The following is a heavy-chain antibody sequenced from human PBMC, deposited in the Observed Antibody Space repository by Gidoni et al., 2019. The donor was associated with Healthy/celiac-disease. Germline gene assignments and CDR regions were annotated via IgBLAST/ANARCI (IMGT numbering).Heavy chain of an antibody. CDR3: AEDYGSGSYYPGSPYYGMDV. D-gene: IGHD3-10*01. CDR2: ISYDGSNK. V-gene: IGHV3-30-3*01. CDR1: GFTFSSYA. J-gene: IGHJ6*02. Sequence: QVQLVESGGGVVQPGRSLRLSCAASGFTFSSYAMHWVRQAPGKGLEWVAVISYDGSNKYYADAVKGRFTISRDNSKNTLYLQMNSLRAEDTAVYYCAEDYGSGSYYPGSPYYGMDVWGQGTTVTVSS.